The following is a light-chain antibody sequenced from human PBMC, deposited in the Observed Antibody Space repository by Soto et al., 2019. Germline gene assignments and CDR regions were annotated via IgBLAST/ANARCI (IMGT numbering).Light chain of an antibody. Sequence: QSVLTQPASVSGSPGQSITISCTGTSSDIGAYKYVSWYRQDPGKAPKLMIYDVTNRPSGVSDRFSGSKSGNTASLTISGLQAEDEADYYCSSYTSINTRLYVFGSGTKVTVL. CDR3: SSYTSINTRLYV. CDR2: DVT. V-gene: IGLV2-14*01. J-gene: IGLJ1*01. CDR1: SSDIGAYKY.